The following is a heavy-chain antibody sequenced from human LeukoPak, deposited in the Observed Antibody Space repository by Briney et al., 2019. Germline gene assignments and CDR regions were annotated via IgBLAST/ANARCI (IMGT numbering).Heavy chain of an antibody. J-gene: IGHJ5*02. CDR3: ARDRKFDSGYDP. Sequence: SVKVSCKASGGTFISYAISWVGQAPGQGLEWMGRIIPILGIANYAQKFQGRVTITADKSTSTAYMELSSLRSEDTAVYYCARDRKFDSGYDPWGQGTLVTVSS. CDR1: GGTFISYA. CDR2: IIPILGIA. V-gene: IGHV1-69*04. D-gene: IGHD5-12*01.